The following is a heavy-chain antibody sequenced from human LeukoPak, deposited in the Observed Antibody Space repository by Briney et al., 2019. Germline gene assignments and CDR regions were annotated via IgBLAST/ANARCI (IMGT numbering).Heavy chain of an antibody. D-gene: IGHD2-2*02. J-gene: IGHJ3*02. CDR1: GGSISSGGYS. CDR3: ARGTYTMTTDAFDI. V-gene: IGHV4-30-4*07. CDR2: IFYTGNT. Sequence: PSQTLSLTCAISGGSISSGGYSWSWIRQPPGKGLEWIGYIFYTGNTYYNPSLKSRVTISVDTSKNQFSLKLSSVTVADTAVCYCARGTYTMTTDAFDIWGQGTMVTVSS.